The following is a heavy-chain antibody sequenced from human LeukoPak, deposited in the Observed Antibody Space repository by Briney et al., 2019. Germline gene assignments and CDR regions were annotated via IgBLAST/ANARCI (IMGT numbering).Heavy chain of an antibody. CDR1: GLTFTRYA. CDR3: ARDGAYSGSYRAAFDI. V-gene: IGHV3-23*01. D-gene: IGHD1-26*01. CDR2: ISSSGGVT. J-gene: IGHJ3*02. Sequence: GGSLRLSCATSGLTFTRYAMSWVRQAPGKGLEWVSGISSSGGVTYSADSVKGRFTISRDNAKNSLYLQMNSLRAEDTAVYYCARDGAYSGSYRAAFDIWGQGTMVTVSS.